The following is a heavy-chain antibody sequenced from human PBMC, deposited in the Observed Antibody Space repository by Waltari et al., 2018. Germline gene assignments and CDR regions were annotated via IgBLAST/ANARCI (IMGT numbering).Heavy chain of an antibody. CDR1: GGSISRYY. CDR2: IYTSGST. Sequence: QVQLQESGPGLVKPSETLSLTCPVSGGSISRYYWSWIRQPARRGLGRIGRIYTSGSTNYNPSLKSRVTISVDKSKNQFSLKLSSVTAADTAVYYCAREAADTAMVHYYYGMDVWGQGTTVTVSS. CDR3: AREAADTAMVHYYYGMDV. J-gene: IGHJ6*02. V-gene: IGHV4-4*07. D-gene: IGHD5-18*01.